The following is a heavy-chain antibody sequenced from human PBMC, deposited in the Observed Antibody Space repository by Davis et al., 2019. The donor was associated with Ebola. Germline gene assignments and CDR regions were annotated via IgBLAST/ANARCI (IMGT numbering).Heavy chain of an antibody. D-gene: IGHD4-17*01. CDR2: IRSKATRYAT. CDR1: GFPSSGSA. V-gene: IGHV3-73*01. CDR3: TSTLDGDYVDY. Sequence: PGGSLRLSCAASGFPSSGSATHWVRQASGHGLAWVCRIRSKATRYATAYAASVKGRFTISRDDSKNTAYLQMNSLKTEDTAVYYCTSTLDGDYVDYWGQGTLVTVSS. J-gene: IGHJ4*02.